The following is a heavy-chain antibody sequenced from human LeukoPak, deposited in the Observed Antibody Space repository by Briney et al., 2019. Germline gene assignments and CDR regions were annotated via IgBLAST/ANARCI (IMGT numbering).Heavy chain of an antibody. CDR2: INWNGGST. D-gene: IGHD3-10*01. Sequence: GGSLRLSCAASGFTFDDYGMSWVRQAPGKGLEWVSGINWNGGSTVYADSVKGRFTISRDNDYNSLYLQMSSLRAEDTALYYCARGYGSGSYYKNPIDYWGQGTLVTVSS. CDR3: ARGYGSGSYYKNPIDY. V-gene: IGHV3-20*04. J-gene: IGHJ4*02. CDR1: GFTFDDYG.